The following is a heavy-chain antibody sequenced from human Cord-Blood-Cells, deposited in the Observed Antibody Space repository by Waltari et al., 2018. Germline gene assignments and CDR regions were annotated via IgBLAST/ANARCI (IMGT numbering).Heavy chain of an antibody. Sequence: EVQLVESGGGLVQPGGSLRLSCAASGFTFSSYWMSWVRQAPGKGLEGVANIKQDGREKYYVDSVKGRFTISRDNAKNSLYLQMNSLRAEDTAVYYWASLAAPDAFDIWGQGTMVTVSS. D-gene: IGHD6-6*01. CDR2: IKQDGREK. CDR3: ASLAAPDAFDI. V-gene: IGHV3-7*01. J-gene: IGHJ3*02. CDR1: GFTFSSYW.